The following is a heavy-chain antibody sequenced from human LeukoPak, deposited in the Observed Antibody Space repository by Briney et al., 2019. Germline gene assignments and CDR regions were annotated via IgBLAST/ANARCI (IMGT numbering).Heavy chain of an antibody. V-gene: IGHV1-46*01. D-gene: IGHD2-2*02. Sequence: ASVKVSCKASGYTFTSYYMHWVRQAPGQGLEWMGIINPSGGSTSYAQKFQGRVTITADESTSTAYMELSSLRSEDTAVYYCARAQTDCSSTSCYSLGWFDPWGQGTLVTVSS. CDR1: GYTFTSYY. CDR3: ARAQTDCSSTSCYSLGWFDP. J-gene: IGHJ5*02. CDR2: INPSGGST.